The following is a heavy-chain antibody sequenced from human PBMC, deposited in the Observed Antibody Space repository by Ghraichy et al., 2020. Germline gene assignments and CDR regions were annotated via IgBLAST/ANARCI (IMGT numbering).Heavy chain of an antibody. V-gene: IGHV3-21*05. CDR2: ISGRSKDI. CDR3: ARIFFGSRSAGYGAINYYTFDY. D-gene: IGHD4/OR15-4a*01. J-gene: IGHJ4*02. Sequence: GESLNISCEVSGFTFRSYGMNWIRQAPGKGLEWVSYISGRSKDIFYADSVKGRFTVSRDDARNSVYLQMNSLRDEDTAVYYCARIFFGSRSAGYGAINYYTFDYWGQGTLVTVSS. CDR1: GFTFRSYG.